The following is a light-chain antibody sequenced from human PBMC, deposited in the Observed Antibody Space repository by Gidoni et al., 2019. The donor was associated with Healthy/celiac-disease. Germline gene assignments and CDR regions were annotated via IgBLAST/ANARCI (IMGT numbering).Light chain of an antibody. J-gene: IGKJ1*01. CDR3: MQALQTPT. Sequence: DIVMTQSPLSLPVTPGEPASISCRSSQSLLLSNGYNYLDWYLQKPGQSPQLLIYLGSNRASGVPDRFSGSGSGTDFTLKISRVEAEDVGVYYCMQALQTPTFGQGTKVKIK. CDR2: LGS. V-gene: IGKV2-28*01. CDR1: QSLLLSNGYNY.